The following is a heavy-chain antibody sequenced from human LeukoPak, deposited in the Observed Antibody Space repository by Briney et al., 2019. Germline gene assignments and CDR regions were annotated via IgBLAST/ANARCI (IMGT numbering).Heavy chain of an antibody. CDR3: TKHRQPDGLYNFDY. V-gene: IGHV3-23*01. Sequence: GGSLRLSCAASGFTFRTYAMNWVRQAPGKGLEWVSVITGDGKIIYYADSVKGRFSISRDNSRNTLYLQMNSLRAEDTATYYCTKHRQPDGLYNFDYWGQGTQVSVSS. J-gene: IGHJ4*02. CDR1: GFTFRTYA. D-gene: IGHD5-24*01. CDR2: ITGDGKII.